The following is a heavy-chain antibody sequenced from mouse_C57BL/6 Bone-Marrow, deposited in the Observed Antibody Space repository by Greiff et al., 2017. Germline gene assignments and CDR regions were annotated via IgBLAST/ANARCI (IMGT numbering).Heavy chain of an antibody. V-gene: IGHV1-54*01. CDR3: ARLGLLLNYFDY. D-gene: IGHD2-3*01. CDR1: GYAFTNYL. J-gene: IGHJ2*01. CDR2: INPGSGGT. Sequence: VQLQQSGAELVRPRTSVKVSCKASGYAFTNYLIEWVKQRPGQGLEWIGVINPGSGGTNYNEKFKGKATLTADKSSSTAYMQLSSLTSEDSAVYFCARLGLLLNYFDYWGQGTTLTVSS.